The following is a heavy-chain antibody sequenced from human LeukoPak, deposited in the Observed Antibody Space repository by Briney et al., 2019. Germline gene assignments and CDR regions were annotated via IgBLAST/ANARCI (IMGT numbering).Heavy chain of an antibody. CDR1: GYTFTGYY. CDR3: AKDHEWELLTYYFDY. Sequence: ASVKVSCKASGYTFTGYYMHWVRQAPGQGLEWMGWINPNSGGTNYAQNFQGRVTMTRDTSISTAYMELSRLRSDDTAIYYCAKDHEWELLTYYFDYWGQGTLVTVSS. V-gene: IGHV1-2*02. D-gene: IGHD3-22*01. CDR2: INPNSGGT. J-gene: IGHJ4*02.